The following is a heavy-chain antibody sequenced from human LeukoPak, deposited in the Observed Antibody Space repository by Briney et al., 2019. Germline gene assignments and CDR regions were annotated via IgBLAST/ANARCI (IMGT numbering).Heavy chain of an antibody. CDR3: ARVVGATYVNWSDP. CDR1: GGSISSGSHY. D-gene: IGHD1-26*01. J-gene: IGHJ5*02. Sequence: PSQTLSLTCTVSGGSISSGSHYWSWIRQPAGKGLEWIGRIYISGSTNYNPSLKSRVTISVDTSKNQFSLKLSSVTAADTAMYYCARVVGATYVNWSDPWGQGTLVTVSS. CDR2: IYISGST. V-gene: IGHV4-61*02.